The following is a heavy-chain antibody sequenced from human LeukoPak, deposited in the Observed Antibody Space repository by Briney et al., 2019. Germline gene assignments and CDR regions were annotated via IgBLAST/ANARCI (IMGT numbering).Heavy chain of an antibody. D-gene: IGHD6-19*01. CDR1: GFTFSSYW. CDR2: IKQDGSEK. J-gene: IGHJ4*02. V-gene: IGHV3-7*03. Sequence: GGSLRLSCAASGFTFSSYWMSWVRQAPGKGLEWVANIKQDGSEKYYVDSVKGRFTISRGNAKNSLYLQMNSLRAEDTAVYYCAREPASIAVAGTVDYWGQGTLVTVSS. CDR3: AREPASIAVAGTVDY.